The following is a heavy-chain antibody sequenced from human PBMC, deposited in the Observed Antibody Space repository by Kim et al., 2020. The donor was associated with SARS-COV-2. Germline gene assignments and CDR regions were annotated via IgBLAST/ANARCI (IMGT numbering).Heavy chain of an antibody. CDR2: INPNSGGT. CDR3: AREELLWFGELSAR. CDR1: GYTFTGYY. D-gene: IGHD3-10*01. Sequence: ASVKVSCKASGYTFTGYYMNWVRQAPGQGLEWMGWINPNSGGTNYAQKFQGRVTMTRDTSISTAYMELSRLRSDDTAVYYCAREELLWFGELSARWGQGTLVTVSS. J-gene: IGHJ4*02. V-gene: IGHV1-2*02.